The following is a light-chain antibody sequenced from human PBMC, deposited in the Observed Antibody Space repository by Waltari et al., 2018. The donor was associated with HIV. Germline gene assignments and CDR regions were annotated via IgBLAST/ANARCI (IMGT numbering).Light chain of an antibody. CDR1: QTVTHK. CDR2: DAS. V-gene: IGKV1-39*01. Sequence: DIQMTQSPSSLSASVGDSVTITCRASQTVTHKVNWYQQKPGKAPKVLIYDASTVQSGVPARFRGGGSWTDFTLTITSLQLDDFATYFCQQSFSSPLTFGPGTKVDI. CDR3: QQSFSSPLT. J-gene: IGKJ3*01.